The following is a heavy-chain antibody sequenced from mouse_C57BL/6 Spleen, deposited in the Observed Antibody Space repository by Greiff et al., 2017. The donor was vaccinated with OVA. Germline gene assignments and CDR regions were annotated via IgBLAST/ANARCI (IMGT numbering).Heavy chain of an antibody. CDR3: ARSYYGARNFDY. CDR1: GYTFTSYW. D-gene: IGHD1-1*01. V-gene: IGHV1-64*01. CDR2: IHPNSGST. J-gene: IGHJ2*01. Sequence: QVQLQQPGAELVKPGASVKLSCKASGYTFTSYWMHWVKQRPGQGLEWIGMIHPNSGSTNYNEKFKSKATLTVDKSSSTAYLQLSSLTSEDSSVYSCARSYYGARNFDYWGQGTTLTVSS.